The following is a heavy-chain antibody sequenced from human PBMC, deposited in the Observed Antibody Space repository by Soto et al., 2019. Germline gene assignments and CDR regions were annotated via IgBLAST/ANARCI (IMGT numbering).Heavy chain of an antibody. CDR3: ATDRWTGAFDF. Sequence: PGGSLRLSCVASDFTFSTYWMAWLRQTPGKGLESVANIRQDGREINYLDSGKGRFTISRDNAEKSPFLQMNSLRAEDTAVYYCATDRWTGAFDFRGQGTVVTVSS. D-gene: IGHD1-1*01. V-gene: IGHV3-7*01. J-gene: IGHJ3*01. CDR2: IRQDGREI. CDR1: DFTFSTYW.